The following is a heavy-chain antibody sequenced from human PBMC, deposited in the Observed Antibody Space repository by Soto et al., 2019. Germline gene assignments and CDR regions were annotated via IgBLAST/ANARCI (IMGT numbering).Heavy chain of an antibody. V-gene: IGHV4-34*01. CDR2: INHSGST. CDR1: GGSFSGYY. CDR3: ARGPRSAMVRGVYDAFDI. Sequence: PSETPSLTCAVYGGSFSGYYWSWIRQHPGKGLEWIGEINHSGSTNYNPSLKSRVTISVDTSKNQFSLKLSSVTAADTAVYYCARGPRSAMVRGVYDAFDIWGQGTMVTVSS. J-gene: IGHJ3*02. D-gene: IGHD3-10*01.